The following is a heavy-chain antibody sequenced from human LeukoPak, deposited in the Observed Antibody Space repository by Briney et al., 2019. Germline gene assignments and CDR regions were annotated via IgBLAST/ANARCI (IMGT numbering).Heavy chain of an antibody. Sequence: PSETLSLTCAVYGGSFSGYYWSWIRQPPGKGLEWIGEINHSGSTNYNPSLKSRVTISVDTSKNQFSLKLSSVTAADTAVYYCARGQYYYGSGSYYIKKQHRRRPGSYYFDYWGQGTLVTVSS. CDR1: GGSFSGYY. CDR2: INHSGST. D-gene: IGHD3-10*01. J-gene: IGHJ4*02. CDR3: ARGQYYYGSGSYYIKKQHRRRPGSYYFDY. V-gene: IGHV4-34*01.